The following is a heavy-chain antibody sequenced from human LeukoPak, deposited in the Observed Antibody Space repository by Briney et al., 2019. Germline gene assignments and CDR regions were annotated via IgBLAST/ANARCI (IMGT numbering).Heavy chain of an antibody. CDR3: AKQGTGSYLDH. J-gene: IGHJ4*02. D-gene: IGHD2-8*02. CDR1: GFSFSTYA. V-gene: IGHV3-23*01. Sequence: AGGSLRLSCAASGFSFSTYAMSWVRQVPGKGLEWVSSIGGGGTNTYYADSVKGRFTISRDNSKNTLYLQMNSLRAEDTAVYYCAKQGTGSYLDHWGQGTLVTVSS. CDR2: IGGGGTNT.